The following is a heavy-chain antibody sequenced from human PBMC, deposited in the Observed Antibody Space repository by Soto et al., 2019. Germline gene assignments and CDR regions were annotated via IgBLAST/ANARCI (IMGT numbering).Heavy chain of an antibody. J-gene: IGHJ3*01. CDR2: ISGSGGST. CDR3: ATDPNHDFWSGFYSAFDA. D-gene: IGHD3-3*01. CDR1: GFTFSSYA. Sequence: GGSLRLSCAASGFTFSSYAMNWVRQAPGKGLEWVSVISGSGGSTYYADSVKGRFTISRDNSNNTLYLQMNSLRAEDTAIYYCATDPNHDFWSGFYSAFDAWGQGTVVTVSS. V-gene: IGHV3-23*01.